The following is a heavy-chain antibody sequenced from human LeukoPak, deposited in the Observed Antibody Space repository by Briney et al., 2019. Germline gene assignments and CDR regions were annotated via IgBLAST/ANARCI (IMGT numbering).Heavy chain of an antibody. J-gene: IGHJ5*02. D-gene: IGHD1-26*01. CDR1: GGSVSSGSFY. V-gene: IGHV4-61*01. CDR3: ARHPEWEREAGAT. Sequence: PSETLSLTCTVSGGSVSSGSFYWNWIRQPPGKGLEWIGYIHYSGSTKYNPSLKSRVTMSIDASKNQFSLNLMSVTAADTAVYYCARHPEWEREAGATWGQGALVTVSS. CDR2: IHYSGST.